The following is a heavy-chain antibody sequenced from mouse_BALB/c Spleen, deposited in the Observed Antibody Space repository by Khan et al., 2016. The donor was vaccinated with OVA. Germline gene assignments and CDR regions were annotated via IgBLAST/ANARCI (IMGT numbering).Heavy chain of an antibody. CDR2: IYPGTDNS. V-gene: IGHV1-76*01. Sequence: VQLQESGAELVRPGASVKLSCKTSGYIFTNYWIHWVKQRSGQGLEWIARIYPGTDNSYYNEKLKDRATLTADKSSSTVYMQLSSLKSEDSAVYFCARGEALYYFDYWGQGTTLTVSS. CDR3: ARGEALYYFDY. D-gene: IGHD3-2*02. CDR1: GYIFTNYW. J-gene: IGHJ2*01.